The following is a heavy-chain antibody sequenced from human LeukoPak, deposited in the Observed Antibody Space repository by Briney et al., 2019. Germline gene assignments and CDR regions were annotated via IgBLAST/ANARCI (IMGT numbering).Heavy chain of an antibody. Sequence: PGRSLRLSCAASGFTFDDYDIHWVRQAPGKGLEWVSGISWNSGRIAYADSVKGRFTISRDNAKNSLYLQMNSLRAEDTALYYCAKDIGGGIAAAGPFDYWGQGTLVTVSS. CDR2: ISWNSGRI. CDR3: AKDIGGGIAAAGPFDY. CDR1: GFTFDDYD. V-gene: IGHV3-9*01. D-gene: IGHD6-13*01. J-gene: IGHJ4*02.